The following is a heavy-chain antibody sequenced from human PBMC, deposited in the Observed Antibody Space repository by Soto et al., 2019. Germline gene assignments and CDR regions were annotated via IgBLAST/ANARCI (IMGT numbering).Heavy chain of an antibody. CDR3: GRLGVPERSQWFAP. J-gene: IGHJ5*02. V-gene: IGHV3-23*01. CDR2: LSGAGDDP. CDR1: GFTFSNFA. D-gene: IGHD3-16*01. Sequence: EVQLLESGGDLVQPGGSLRLSCAASGFTFSNFAMSWVRQAPGEGLEWVSTLSGAGDDPYYADSVKGRFTISRDNSKNILFLQMSSLRGDDTAVYYCGRLGVPERSQWFAPWGQGTLVTVSS.